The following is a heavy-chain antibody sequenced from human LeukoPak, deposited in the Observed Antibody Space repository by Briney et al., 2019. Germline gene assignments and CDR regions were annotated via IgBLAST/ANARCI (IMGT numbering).Heavy chain of an antibody. CDR1: GGSISSYY. V-gene: IGHV4-59*12. CDR2: IYYSGST. CDR3: ARGRDIVVVVAAHYFDY. J-gene: IGHJ4*02. D-gene: IGHD2-15*01. Sequence: SETLSLTCTVSGGSISSYYWSWIRQPPGKGLEWIGYIYYSGSTNYNPSLKSRVTISVDTSKNQFSLKLSSVTAADTAVYYCARGRDIVVVVAAHYFDYWGQGTLVTVSS.